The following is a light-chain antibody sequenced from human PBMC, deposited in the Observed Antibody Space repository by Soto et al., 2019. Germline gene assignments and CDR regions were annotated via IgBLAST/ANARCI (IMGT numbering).Light chain of an antibody. CDR3: QQYDNLPLT. V-gene: IGKV1-33*01. CDR2: DAS. J-gene: IGKJ4*01. Sequence: DIQMTQSPSSLSSSVGDRFTIIFQASQDISNYLNWYQQKPGKAPKLLIYDASNLETGVPSRFSGSGSGTDFTFTISSLQPEDIATYYCQQYDNLPLTFGGGTKVDI. CDR1: QDISNY.